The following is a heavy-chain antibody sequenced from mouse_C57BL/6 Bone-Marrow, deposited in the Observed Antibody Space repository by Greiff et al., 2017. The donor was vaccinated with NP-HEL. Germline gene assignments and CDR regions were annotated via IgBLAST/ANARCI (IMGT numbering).Heavy chain of an antibody. Sequence: EVKLQESGTVLARPGASVKMSCKTSGYTFTSYWMHWVKQRPGQGLEWIGAIYPGNSDTSYNQKFKGKAKLTAVTSASTAYMELSSLTNEDSAVYYCTPSPPYYYGSSYYAMDYWGQGTSVTVSS. D-gene: IGHD1-1*01. CDR1: GYTFTSYW. CDR3: TPSPPYYYGSSYYAMDY. V-gene: IGHV1-5*01. J-gene: IGHJ4*01. CDR2: IYPGNSDT.